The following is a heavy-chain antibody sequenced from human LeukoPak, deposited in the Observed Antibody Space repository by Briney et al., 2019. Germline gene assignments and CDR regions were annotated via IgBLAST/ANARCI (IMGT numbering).Heavy chain of an antibody. CDR1: GFTFSSYS. CDR3: ASHPLIAVAESSDY. D-gene: IGHD6-19*01. J-gene: IGHJ4*02. Sequence: GRSLRLSCAASGFTFSSYSMNWVRQAPGKGLEWVSSISSSSSYIYYADSVKGRFTISRDNAKNSLCLQMNSLRAEDTAVYYCASHPLIAVAESSDYWGQGTLVTVSS. V-gene: IGHV3-21*01. CDR2: ISSSSSYI.